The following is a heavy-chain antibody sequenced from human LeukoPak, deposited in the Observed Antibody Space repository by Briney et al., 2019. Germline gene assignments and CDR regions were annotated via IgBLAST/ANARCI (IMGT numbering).Heavy chain of an antibody. CDR2: ISSSGRDT. V-gene: IGHV3-23*01. CDR1: GLTFGDHA. J-gene: IGHJ4*02. CDR3: AKIPPGYCSAGSCYLDY. D-gene: IGHD2-15*01. Sequence: GGSLRLSCAASGLTFGDHAMSWVRQAPGKGLEWVSTISSSGRDTYYADSVKGRFTISRDNSKNTLYLQMNSLRAEDTAVFYCAKIPPGYCSAGSCYLDYWGQGTLVTVSS.